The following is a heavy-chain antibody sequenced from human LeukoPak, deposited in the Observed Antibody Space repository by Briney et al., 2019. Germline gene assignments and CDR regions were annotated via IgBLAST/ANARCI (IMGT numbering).Heavy chain of an antibody. V-gene: IGHV3-49*04. D-gene: IGHD3-3*01. CDR2: ITSKPYGETS. CDR1: GFTFGDHS. J-gene: IGHJ4*02. CDR3: VRHDGMVLPV. Sequence: PGGSLRLSCTGSGFTFGDHSMSWVRQAPGKGLEWIGFITSKPYGETSHYAASVSGRFTFSRDDSKSIAYLQMNSPKTEDTAVYYCVRHDGMVLPVWGQGTLVTVSS.